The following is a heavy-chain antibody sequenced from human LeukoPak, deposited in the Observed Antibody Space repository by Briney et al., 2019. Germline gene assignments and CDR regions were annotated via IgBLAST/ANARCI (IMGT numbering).Heavy chain of an antibody. Sequence: ASVKVSCKASGYTFTGYYMHWVRQAPGQGLEWVGWINPNSGGTNYAQKFQGRVTMTRDTSISTAYMELSRLRSDDTAVYYCARSSGSYPRYYFDYWGQGTLVTVSS. CDR2: INPNSGGT. J-gene: IGHJ4*02. CDR1: GYTFTGYY. V-gene: IGHV1-2*02. D-gene: IGHD1-26*01. CDR3: ARSSGSYPRYYFDY.